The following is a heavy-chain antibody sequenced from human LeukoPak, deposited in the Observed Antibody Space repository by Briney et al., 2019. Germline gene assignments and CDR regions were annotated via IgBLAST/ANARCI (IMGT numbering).Heavy chain of an antibody. CDR2: IYYSGST. CDR3: ARYYYGSGSYRWFDP. V-gene: IGHV4-39*01. D-gene: IGHD3-10*01. J-gene: IGHJ5*02. CDR1: GGSISSSSYY. Sequence: ASETLSLTCTVSGGSISSSSYYWGWIRQPPGKGLEWIGSIYYSGSTYYNPSLKSRVTISVDTSKNQFSPKLSSVTAADTAVYYCARYYYGSGSYRWFDPWGQGTLVTVSS.